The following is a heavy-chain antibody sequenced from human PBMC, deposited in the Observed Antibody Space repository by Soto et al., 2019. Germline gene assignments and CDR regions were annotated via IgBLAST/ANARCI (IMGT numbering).Heavy chain of an antibody. CDR1: GFTLSSYW. D-gene: IGHD1-20*01. CDR3: AREGITGTFEY. Sequence: PGGSLRLSCAASGFTLSSYWMSWVRQAPGKGLEWVANIKQDGSEKYYVDSVKGRFTISRDNAKNSLYLQMNSLRAEDTAVYYCAREGITGTFEYWGQGTLVTVSS. J-gene: IGHJ4*02. V-gene: IGHV3-7*05. CDR2: IKQDGSEK.